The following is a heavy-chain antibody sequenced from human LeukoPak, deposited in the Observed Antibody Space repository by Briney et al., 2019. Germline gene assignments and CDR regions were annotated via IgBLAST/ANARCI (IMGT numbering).Heavy chain of an antibody. Sequence: PSETLSLTCTVSGGSISSSRYYWAWIRQPPGKGLEWIGCIHYSGSTYYNPSLQSRVTISIDTSKNQFSLKLRFVTAADTAVYYCARVRCSGGSCPYYYYYYYMDVWGKGTTVTVSS. J-gene: IGHJ6*03. CDR3: ARVRCSGGSCPYYYYYYYMDV. D-gene: IGHD2-15*01. CDR2: IHYSGST. V-gene: IGHV4-39*07. CDR1: GGSISSSRYY.